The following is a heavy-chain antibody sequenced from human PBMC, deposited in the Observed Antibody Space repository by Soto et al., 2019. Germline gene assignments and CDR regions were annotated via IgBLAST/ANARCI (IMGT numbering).Heavy chain of an antibody. J-gene: IGHJ3*02. V-gene: IGHV1-18*04. Sequence: ASVKVSCKASGYTFTSYGISWVRQAPGQGLEWMGWISAYNGNTNYAQKLQGRVTMTTDTSTSTAYMELRSLRSDDTAVYYCARDSSGSYLVAFDIWGQGTMVTVSS. D-gene: IGHD1-26*01. CDR2: ISAYNGNT. CDR1: GYTFTSYG. CDR3: ARDSSGSYLVAFDI.